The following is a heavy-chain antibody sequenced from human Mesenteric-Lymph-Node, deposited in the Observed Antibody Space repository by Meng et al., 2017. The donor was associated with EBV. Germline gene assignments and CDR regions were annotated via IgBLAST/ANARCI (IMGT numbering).Heavy chain of an antibody. Sequence: EVQLVASGGGLVQPVGSLRLSCAASGFTFSSYWMHWVRQAPGKGLVWVSRIKSDGSSTSYADSVKGRFTISRDNAKNTLYLQMNSLRAEDTAVYYCARVRGYCSGGSCPLGYWGQGTLVTVSS. CDR1: GFTFSSYW. CDR3: ARVRGYCSGGSCPLGY. D-gene: IGHD2-15*01. V-gene: IGHV3-74*01. J-gene: IGHJ4*02. CDR2: IKSDGSST.